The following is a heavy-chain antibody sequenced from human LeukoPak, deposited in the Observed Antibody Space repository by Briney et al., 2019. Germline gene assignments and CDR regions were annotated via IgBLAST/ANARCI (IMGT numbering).Heavy chain of an antibody. J-gene: IGHJ4*02. D-gene: IGHD3-10*01. V-gene: IGHV3-9*01. Sequence: GGSLRLSCAASGFTFSSYWMTWVRQAPGKGLEWVSGISWNSGSIGYADSVKGRFTISRDNAKNSLYLQMNSLRAEDTALYYCAKVVYGSGSSLDYWGQGTLVTVSS. CDR1: GFTFSSYW. CDR3: AKVVYGSGSSLDY. CDR2: ISWNSGSI.